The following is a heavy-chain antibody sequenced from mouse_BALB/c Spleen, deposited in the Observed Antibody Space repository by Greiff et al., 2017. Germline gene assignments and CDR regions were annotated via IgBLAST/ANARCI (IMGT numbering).Heavy chain of an antibody. J-gene: IGHJ1*01. D-gene: IGHD2-1*01. Sequence: EVKLVESGGGLVKPGGSLKLSCAASGFTFSSYAMSWVRQTPEKRLEWVASISSGGSTYHPDSVKGRFTISRDNARNILYLQMSSLRSEDTAMYYCARGRGNYVDWYFDVWGAGTTVTVSS. CDR1: GFTFSSYA. CDR2: ISSGGST. CDR3: ARGRGNYVDWYFDV. V-gene: IGHV5-6-5*01.